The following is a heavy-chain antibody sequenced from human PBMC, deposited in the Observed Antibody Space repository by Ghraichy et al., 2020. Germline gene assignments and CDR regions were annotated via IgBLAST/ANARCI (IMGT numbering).Heavy chain of an antibody. Sequence: SGPTQVKPTQTLTLTCTFSGFSLSTSGVGVGWIRQPPGKALEWLALIYWDDDKRYSPSLKSRLTITKDTSKNQVVLTMTNMDPVDTATYYCAHIGEEYLPFDYWGQGTLVTVSS. CDR2: IYWDDDK. V-gene: IGHV2-5*02. J-gene: IGHJ4*02. CDR3: AHIGEEYLPFDY. CDR1: GFSLSTSGVG. D-gene: IGHD6-6*01.